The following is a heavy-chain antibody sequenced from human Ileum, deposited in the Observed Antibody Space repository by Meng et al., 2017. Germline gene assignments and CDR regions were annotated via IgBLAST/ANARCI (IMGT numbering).Heavy chain of an antibody. D-gene: IGHD3-22*01. V-gene: IGHV3-73*01. CDR2: IRSKANNYAT. Sequence: GESLKISCAASGFTFSGSAIHWVRQASGKGLEWVGRIRSKANNYATAYDVSVKGRFTISRDDSKNTAYLQMNSLKTEDTAVYYCTRHVGFDSSGYYDYWGQGTLVTVSS. J-gene: IGHJ4*02. CDR3: TRHVGFDSSGYYDY. CDR1: GFTFSGSA.